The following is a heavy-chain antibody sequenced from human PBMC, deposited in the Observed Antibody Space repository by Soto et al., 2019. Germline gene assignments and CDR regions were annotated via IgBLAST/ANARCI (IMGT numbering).Heavy chain of an antibody. V-gene: IGHV4-59*01. CDR2: IYYNGGT. D-gene: IGHD3-22*01. CDR1: GGSISSYY. CDR3: ARAPLGIIVAPDF. Sequence: SDTLSLTCTVSGGSISSYYWSWIRQPPGKGLEWIGYIYYNGGTDYNPSLKSRVSISVDTSKNQFSLTLTSVTAADTAVYYCARAPLGIIVAPDFWGQGTLVTVSS. J-gene: IGHJ4*02.